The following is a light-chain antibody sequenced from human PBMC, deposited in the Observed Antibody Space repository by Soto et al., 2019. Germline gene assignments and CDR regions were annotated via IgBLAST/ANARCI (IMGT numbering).Light chain of an antibody. J-gene: IGKJ5*01. V-gene: IGKV3-20*01. Sequence: EIVLTQSRCTRSLSPGERATLSCRASQSVSSRLAWYQQKPGQAPRLLISGASSRATGTPDRFSGSGSGTDFTLTISRLEPEDVALYYCQQYVTSAITFGQGTRLEIK. CDR2: GAS. CDR3: QQYVTSAIT. CDR1: QSVSSR.